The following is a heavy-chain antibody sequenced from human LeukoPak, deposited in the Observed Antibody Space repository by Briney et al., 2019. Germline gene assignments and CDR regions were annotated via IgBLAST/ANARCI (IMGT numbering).Heavy chain of an antibody. CDR3: ARRWATGTTSGYFDY. J-gene: IGHJ4*02. D-gene: IGHD1-14*01. CDR2: IYPGDSAT. Sequence: GESLKISCKGSGYSFTSYWIGWVRLMPGKGLEWMGIIYPGDSATRYSPSFQGQVTISADKSISTAYLQWSRLRASDTALYYCARRWATGTTSGYFDYWGQGTLVTVSS. V-gene: IGHV5-51*01. CDR1: GYSFTSYW.